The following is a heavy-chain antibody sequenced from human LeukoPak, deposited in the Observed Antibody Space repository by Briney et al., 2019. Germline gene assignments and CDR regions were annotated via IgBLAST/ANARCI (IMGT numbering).Heavy chain of an antibody. J-gene: IGHJ4*02. CDR2: ISGSGGTT. CDR1: GFTFRNYG. Sequence: GGSLRLSCAASGFTFRNYGMTWVRQAPGKGLEWVAGISGSGGTTHYSDSVKGRCTISRDNSKNTLSLQISSLRAEDTAVYYCAQIHDHGDYVAFWGQGALVTVSS. D-gene: IGHD1-1*01. V-gene: IGHV3-23*01. CDR3: AQIHDHGDYVAF.